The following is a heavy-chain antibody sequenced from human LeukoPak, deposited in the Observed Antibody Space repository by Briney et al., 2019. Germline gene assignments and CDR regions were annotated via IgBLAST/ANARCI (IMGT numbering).Heavy chain of an antibody. CDR2: ISHDGSTE. CDR3: ARDFAITATTIYYYVFDI. J-gene: IGHJ3*02. D-gene: IGHD4-17*01. CDR1: GFIFGRYT. V-gene: IGHV3-30*04. Sequence: PGRSLRLSCAASGFIFGRYTMHWVRQAPDKGLEWVAVISHDGSTEYYADSVKGRLTISRDNSINTLYLQIYSLRPEDTAIYYCARDFAITATTIYYYVFDIWGPGTMVTVSS.